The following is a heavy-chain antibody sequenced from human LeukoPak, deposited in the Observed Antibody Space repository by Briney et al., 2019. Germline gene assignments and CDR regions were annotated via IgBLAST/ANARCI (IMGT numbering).Heavy chain of an antibody. Sequence: ASVKVSCKASGYTFSDFYIHWVRQALGQGLEYVGWITPKSGDTYSPQRFQGRVTMTRDASIGTAYMELSSLRSDDTAVYFCARVRLADERAWAYWGQGTLVTVSS. CDR1: GYTFSDFY. V-gene: IGHV1-2*02. D-gene: IGHD3-3*02. J-gene: IGHJ4*02. CDR3: ARVRLADERAWAY. CDR2: ITPKSGDT.